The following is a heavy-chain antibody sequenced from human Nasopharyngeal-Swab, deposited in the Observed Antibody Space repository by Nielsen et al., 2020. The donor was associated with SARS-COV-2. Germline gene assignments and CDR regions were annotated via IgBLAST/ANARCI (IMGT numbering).Heavy chain of an antibody. Sequence: GESLKISCAASGFTFSSYDMHWVRQATGKGLEWVSAIGTAGDTYYPGSVKGRFTISRENAKNSLCLQMNSLRAGDTAVYYCARAHYGGTYYYYYGMDVWGQGTTVTVSS. V-gene: IGHV3-13*01. CDR2: IGTAGDT. CDR3: ARAHYGGTYYYYYGMDV. CDR1: GFTFSSYD. D-gene: IGHD4-23*01. J-gene: IGHJ6*02.